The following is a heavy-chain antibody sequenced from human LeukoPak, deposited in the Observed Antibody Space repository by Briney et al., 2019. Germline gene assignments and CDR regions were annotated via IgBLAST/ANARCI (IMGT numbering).Heavy chain of an antibody. D-gene: IGHD5-12*01. CDR2: LDASGDNI. Sequence: GGSLRLSCVTSGFTFSDYSMNWVRQAPGTGPQWISFLDASGDNIDYADSVRGRFTISRDNAKNSLYLHMNSLGDDDTAVYYCARGSHRGAWLIDYWGQGTLVTVSS. CDR3: ARGSHRGAWLIDY. V-gene: IGHV3-48*02. CDR1: GFTFSDYS. J-gene: IGHJ4*02.